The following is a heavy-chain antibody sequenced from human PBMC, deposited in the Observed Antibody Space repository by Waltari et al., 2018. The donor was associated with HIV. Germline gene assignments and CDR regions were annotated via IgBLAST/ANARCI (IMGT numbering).Heavy chain of an antibody. J-gene: IGHJ3*02. V-gene: IGHV3-9*01. Sequence: EVQLVESGGGLVQPGRSLRLSCAASVFPFADYALHWVRQAPGKGLEWVSGISWNSGSIGYADSVKGRFTISRDNAKNSLYLQMNSLRAEDTALYYCAKVNYGDYFLGAFDIWGQGTMVTVSS. D-gene: IGHD4-17*01. CDR1: VFPFADYA. CDR3: AKVNYGDYFLGAFDI. CDR2: ISWNSGSI.